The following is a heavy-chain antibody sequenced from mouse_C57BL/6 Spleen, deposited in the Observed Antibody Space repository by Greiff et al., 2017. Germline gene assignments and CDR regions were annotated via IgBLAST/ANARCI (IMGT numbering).Heavy chain of an antibody. V-gene: IGHV1-7*01. D-gene: IGHD1-1*02. CDR3: ARSGGERDYAMDY. Sequence: VQLQQSGAELAKPGASVKLSCKASGYTFTSYWMHWVKQRPGQGLEWIGYINPSSGYTKYNQKFKDKATLTADKSSSTAYMQLSSLTYEDSAVFDCARSGGERDYAMDYWGQGTSVTVSS. J-gene: IGHJ4*01. CDR1: GYTFTSYW. CDR2: INPSSGYT.